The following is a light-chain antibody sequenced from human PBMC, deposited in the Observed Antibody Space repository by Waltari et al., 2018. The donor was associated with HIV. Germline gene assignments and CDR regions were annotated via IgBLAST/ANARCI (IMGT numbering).Light chain of an antibody. CDR2: DVN. Sequence: QSALTQPRSVSESPGQPVTLSCTGTSSDVGHYHYASWYRQYPGTAPKLIIFDVNKRPSGIPDRFSGSKSGNTASLTISGLQGEDEADYYCSSYAGRDTPNWVFGGGTKLTVL. CDR1: SSDVGHYHY. J-gene: IGLJ3*02. CDR3: SSYAGRDTPNWV. V-gene: IGLV2-11*01.